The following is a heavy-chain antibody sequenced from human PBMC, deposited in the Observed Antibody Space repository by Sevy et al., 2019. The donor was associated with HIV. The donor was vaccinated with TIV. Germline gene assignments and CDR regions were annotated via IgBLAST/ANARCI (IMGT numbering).Heavy chain of an antibody. V-gene: IGHV3-9*01. Sequence: GGSLRLSCAASGFTFSIYGMHWVRQAPGKGLEWVSGISWIGGSIGYADSVKGRFTISRDNAKNSLYLQMNSLRAEDTALYYCAKANYYDSSGTGYYFDYWGQGTLVTVSS. CDR3: AKANYYDSSGTGYYFDY. CDR2: ISWIGGSI. J-gene: IGHJ4*02. D-gene: IGHD3-22*01. CDR1: GFTFSIYG.